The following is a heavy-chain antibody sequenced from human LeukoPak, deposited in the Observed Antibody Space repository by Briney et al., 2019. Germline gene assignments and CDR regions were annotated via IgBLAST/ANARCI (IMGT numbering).Heavy chain of an antibody. D-gene: IGHD6-13*01. V-gene: IGHV3-48*01. CDR1: GFTFSSYS. CDR3: ARDARDSSSWYPSDYYYYMDV. Sequence: GGSLRLSCAASGFTFSSYSMNWVRQAPGKGLEWVSYISSSSSTIYYADSVKGRFTISRDNAKNSLYLQMNSLRAEDTAVYYCARDARDSSSWYPSDYYYYMDVWGKGTTVTVSS. J-gene: IGHJ6*03. CDR2: ISSSSSTI.